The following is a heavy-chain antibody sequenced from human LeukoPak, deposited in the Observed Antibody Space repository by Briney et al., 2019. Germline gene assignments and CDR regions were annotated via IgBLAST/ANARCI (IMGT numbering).Heavy chain of an antibody. CDR2: IVVGSGNT. D-gene: IGHD3-16*01. CDR1: GFTFTSSA. CDR3: AAERYDRHFSGMDV. J-gene: IGHJ6*02. Sequence: SVEVSCKASGFTFTSSAMQWVRQARGQRLEWIGWIVVGSGNTNYAQKFQERVTITRDMSTSTAYMELSSLRSEDTAVYYCAAERYDRHFSGMDVWGQGTTVTVSS. V-gene: IGHV1-58*02.